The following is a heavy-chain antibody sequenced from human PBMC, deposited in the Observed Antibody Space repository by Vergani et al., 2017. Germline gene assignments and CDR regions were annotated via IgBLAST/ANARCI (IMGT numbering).Heavy chain of an antibody. Sequence: QVQLVQSGAEVKKPGSSVKVSCKASGGTFSSYAISWVRQAPGQGLEWMGRIIPIFGTANYAQKFQGRVTITADESTSTAYMELSSLRSEDTAVSYCASLIAVACPNWDWFDPWGQGTLVTVSS. D-gene: IGHD6-19*01. CDR1: GGTFSSYA. J-gene: IGHJ5*02. CDR3: ASLIAVACPNWDWFDP. CDR2: IIPIFGTA. V-gene: IGHV1-69*18.